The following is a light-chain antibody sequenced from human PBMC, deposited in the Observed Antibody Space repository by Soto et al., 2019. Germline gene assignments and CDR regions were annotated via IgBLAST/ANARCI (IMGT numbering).Light chain of an antibody. J-gene: IGKJ2*01. CDR1: QTVSSRY. V-gene: IGKV3-20*01. CDR2: GAS. CDR3: QQYGRSPPFT. Sequence: EIVLTQSPGTLSLSPGERATLSCRASQTVSSRYLAWYQQKPGQAPRLLMYGASNRATGIPDRFSGSGSGTDFTLTISRLESKDFAVYFCQQYGRSPPFTFGQGTKVDI.